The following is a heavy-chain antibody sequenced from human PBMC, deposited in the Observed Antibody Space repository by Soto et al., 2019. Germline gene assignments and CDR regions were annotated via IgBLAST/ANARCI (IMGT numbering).Heavy chain of an antibody. CDR1: GFTFSTYG. V-gene: IGHV3-30*18. CDR3: AKDGSGSYSPFFDY. Sequence: GGSLRLSCAASGFTFSTYGMHWVRQAPGKGLEWVTIISYDGSNKHYADSVKGRFTISRDNSKNTLYLQMNSLRADDTAVYYCAKDGSGSYSPFFDYWGQGTLVTVSS. CDR2: ISYDGSNK. J-gene: IGHJ4*02. D-gene: IGHD1-26*01.